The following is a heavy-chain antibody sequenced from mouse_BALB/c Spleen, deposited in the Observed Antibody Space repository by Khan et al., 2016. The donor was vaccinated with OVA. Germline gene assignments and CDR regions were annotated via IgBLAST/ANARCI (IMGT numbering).Heavy chain of an antibody. CDR3: AQASTDHLSLVD. CDR1: GYTFTGSV. CDR2: IYPFNDAT. V-gene: IGHV1S136*01. Sequence: VQLQQSGPEVVKPGASVKLSCKASGYTFTGSVMHWVKQKPGQGLEWIGYIYPFNDATKYNEKFDDKVTLTSDTSSSTAYMQLSSLTSEDSAVYYWAQASTDHLSLVDWGPGTMVTVSA. J-gene: IGHJ3*01. D-gene: IGHD1-1*02.